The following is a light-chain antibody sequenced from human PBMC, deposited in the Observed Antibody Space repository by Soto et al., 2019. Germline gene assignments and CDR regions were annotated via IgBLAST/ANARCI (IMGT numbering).Light chain of an antibody. CDR2: DVN. J-gene: IGLJ2*01. Sequence: QSALTQPPSASGSPGQSVTISCTGTSSDVGGYNYVSWYQQHPGKAPKLMIYDVNKRPSGVPDRFSGSKSGNTASLTVSGLQAEDEANYYCSSYAGSNNFEVVFGGGTKVTVL. V-gene: IGLV2-8*01. CDR1: SSDVGGYNY. CDR3: SSYAGSNNFEVV.